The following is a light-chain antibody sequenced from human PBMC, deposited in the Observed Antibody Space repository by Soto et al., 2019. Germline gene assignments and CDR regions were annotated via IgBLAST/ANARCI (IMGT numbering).Light chain of an antibody. CDR3: QSYDSSLSGYV. V-gene: IGLV1-40*01. CDR2: ENN. CDR1: SSNIGAGYE. Sequence: QSVLTQPPSVSAAPGQRVTISCTGSSSNIGAGYEAHWYQQVPGTAPKLLIYENNNRPSGVPDRFSGSKSGTSASLPITGLQAEDAAEYYCQSYDSSLSGYVFGTGTKLTVL. J-gene: IGLJ1*01.